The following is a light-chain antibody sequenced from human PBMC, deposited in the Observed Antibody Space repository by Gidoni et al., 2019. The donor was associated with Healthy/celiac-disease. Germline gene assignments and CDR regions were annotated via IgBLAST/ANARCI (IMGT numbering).Light chain of an antibody. Sequence: DTQRTQCPSPLSASVGDRVTITCRASQSISSWLVWYQQRPGKAPKLLIYKASSLESGVPSRFSGRGSGTAFPLPLSLLPPADFAPSSCPPSSRSSPFPFRPXPQLE. V-gene: IGKV1-5*03. CDR3: PPSSRSSPFP. J-gene: IGKJ2*01. CDR1: QSISSW. CDR2: KAS.